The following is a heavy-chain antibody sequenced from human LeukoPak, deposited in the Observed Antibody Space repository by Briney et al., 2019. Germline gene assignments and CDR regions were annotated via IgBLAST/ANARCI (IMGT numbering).Heavy chain of an antibody. CDR2: IYYSGST. D-gene: IGHD3-16*01. CDR3: ARDRYALTFDY. Sequence: SETLSLTCTVSGGSISSYYWRWLRQPPGKGLGWIGYIYYSGSTNYNPSLKSRVTISVDTSKNQLSLKLSSVTAADTAVYYCARDRYALTFDYWGQGTLVTVSS. V-gene: IGHV4-59*01. CDR1: GGSISSYY. J-gene: IGHJ4*02.